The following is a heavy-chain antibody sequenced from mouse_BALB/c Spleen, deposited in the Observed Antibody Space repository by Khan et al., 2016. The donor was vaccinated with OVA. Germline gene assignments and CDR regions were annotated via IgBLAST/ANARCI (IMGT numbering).Heavy chain of an antibody. CDR1: GYSFTSYY. D-gene: IGHD2-2*01. J-gene: IGHJ3*01. V-gene: IGHV1S135*01. CDR2: IDPFSGGT. CDR3: TRHGYVAWVTY. Sequence: VQLKQSGPELMKPGASVKISCKASGYSFTSYYIHWVMQSHGKSLEWIGYIDPFSGGTTYNQKFKGKATLTVDNSSSTAYIHLSNLTSEDSAVYYCTRHGYVAWVTYWGQGTLVTVSA.